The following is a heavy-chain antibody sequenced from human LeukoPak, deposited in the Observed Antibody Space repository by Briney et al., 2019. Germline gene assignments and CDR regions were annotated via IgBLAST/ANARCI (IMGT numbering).Heavy chain of an antibody. CDR3: ARGPTYYDFWSGYYFDY. Sequence: ASVTVSCTASGYTFTSYAMHWVRQAPGQRLEWMGWINAGNGNTKYSQKFQGRVTITRDTSASTAYMELSSLRSEDTAVYYCARGPTYYDFWSGYYFDYWGQGILVTVSS. CDR2: INAGNGNT. J-gene: IGHJ4*02. V-gene: IGHV1-3*01. D-gene: IGHD3-3*01. CDR1: GYTFTSYA.